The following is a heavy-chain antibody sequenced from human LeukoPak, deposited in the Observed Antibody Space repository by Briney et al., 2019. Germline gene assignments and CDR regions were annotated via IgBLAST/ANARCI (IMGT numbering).Heavy chain of an antibody. D-gene: IGHD3-22*01. CDR1: GFTFSNHW. CDR2: INRGGSRT. V-gene: IGHV3-74*01. Sequence: GGSLRLSCAASGFTFSNHWMHWVRQAPGKGLMWVSRINRGGSRTDYADSVKGRFTISRDNSKNTLYLQMDSLRPEDTAVYYCASAVTYDSSGSHFDFWGQGTLVTVSS. CDR3: ASAVTYDSSGSHFDF. J-gene: IGHJ4*02.